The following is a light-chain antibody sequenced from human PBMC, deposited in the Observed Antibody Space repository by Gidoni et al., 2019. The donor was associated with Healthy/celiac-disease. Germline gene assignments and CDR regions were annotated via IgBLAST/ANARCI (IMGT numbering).Light chain of an antibody. V-gene: IGKV2-24*01. CDR3: MQAKKSPLT. CDR1: QRLVPGYGNTY. Sequence: IVIPQTPLSSPVTLVQPASIACRPSQRLVPGYGNTYLSWLQQRPGQPPRLLIYKISNRCSGVPYRFSGSGAGTDFTLKISRVEAEDVGVYYCMQAKKSPLTFGGGTKVEIK. CDR2: KIS. J-gene: IGKJ4*01.